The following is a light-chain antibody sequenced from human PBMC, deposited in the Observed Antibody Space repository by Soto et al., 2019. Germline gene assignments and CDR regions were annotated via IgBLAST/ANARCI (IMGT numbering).Light chain of an antibody. CDR2: DTN. V-gene: IGLV7-46*01. Sequence: QAVVTQEPSLTVSPGGTVTLTCGSSTGAVTSGHYPYWFQQKPGQAPRTLIYDTNNKHSWTPARFSGSLLGGKAALTLSRAQPEDEADYYCLLHYSDSLAFGGGTKLTVL. CDR1: TGAVTSGHY. CDR3: LLHYSDSLA. J-gene: IGLJ2*01.